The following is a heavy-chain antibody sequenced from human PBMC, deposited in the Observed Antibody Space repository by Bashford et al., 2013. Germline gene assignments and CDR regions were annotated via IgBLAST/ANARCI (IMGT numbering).Heavy chain of an antibody. CDR1: GDSINDGSYS. Sequence: SETLSLTCTVTGDSINDGSYSWSWIRQSASQGLEWIGRVYLTGSTNYNSSLKGRVTISLDRSKRQFSLRLTSVTAADTATYYCARDKYSGYDNWFDPSG. J-gene: IGHJ5*02. CDR2: VYLTGST. V-gene: IGHV4-61*02. CDR3: ARDKYSGYDNWFDP. D-gene: IGHD5-12*01.